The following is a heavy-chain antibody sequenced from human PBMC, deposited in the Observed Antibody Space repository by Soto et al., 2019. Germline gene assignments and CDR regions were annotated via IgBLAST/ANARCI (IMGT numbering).Heavy chain of an antibody. CDR2: IYSGGST. Sequence: EVQLVESGGGLIQPGGSLRLSCAASGFTVSSNYMSWVRQAPGKGLEWVSVIYSGGSTYYADSVKGRFTISRDNSKNTLYIQMNSLRAEDTAVYYCARDRVESGYPEYFQHWSQGTLVTVSS. J-gene: IGHJ1*01. CDR3: ARDRVESGYPEYFQH. D-gene: IGHD3-22*01. V-gene: IGHV3-53*01. CDR1: GFTVSSNY.